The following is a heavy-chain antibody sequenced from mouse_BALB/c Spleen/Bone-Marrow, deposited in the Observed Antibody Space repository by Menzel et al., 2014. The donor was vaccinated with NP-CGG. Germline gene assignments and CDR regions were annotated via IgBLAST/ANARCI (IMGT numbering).Heavy chain of an antibody. Sequence: EVKLMESGGGLVQPGGSLKLSCAASGFDFSRYWMTWVRQAPGKGLEWIGEINPDSSTINYTPSLKDKFIISRDNAKNTLYLQMSRVRSEDTALYCCARPGYYGYQDVWGAGTTVTVSS. V-gene: IGHV4-1*02. D-gene: IGHD1-2*01. CDR1: GFDFSRYW. CDR2: INPDSSTI. CDR3: ARPGYYGYQDV. J-gene: IGHJ1*01.